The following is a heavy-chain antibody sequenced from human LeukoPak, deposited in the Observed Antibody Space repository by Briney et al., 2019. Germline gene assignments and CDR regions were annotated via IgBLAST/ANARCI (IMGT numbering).Heavy chain of an antibody. CDR2: IYYSGST. V-gene: IGHV4-61*01. CDR3: ARDKNYDILTGYYAFDI. CDR1: GGSVSSGSYY. Sequence: SETLSLTCTVSGGSVSSGSYYWSWIRQPPGKGLEWIGYIYYSGSTNYNPSLKSRVTISVDTSKNQFSLKLSSVTAADTAVYYCARDKNYDILTGYYAFDIWGQGTMVTVSS. D-gene: IGHD3-9*01. J-gene: IGHJ3*02.